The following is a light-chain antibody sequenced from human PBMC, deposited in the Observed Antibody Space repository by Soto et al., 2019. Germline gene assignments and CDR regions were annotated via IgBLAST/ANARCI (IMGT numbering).Light chain of an antibody. CDR1: SSNIGAGYD. CDR3: QSYDSSLSLVV. V-gene: IGLV1-40*01. Sequence: QSVLTQPPSVSGAPGQRVTISCTGSSSNIGAGYDVHWYQQLPGTAPKLLIYGNSNRPSGVPDRFSGSKSGTSASLAITGLQAEDEADYYCQSYDSSLSLVVFGRGTKLTVL. J-gene: IGLJ2*01. CDR2: GNS.